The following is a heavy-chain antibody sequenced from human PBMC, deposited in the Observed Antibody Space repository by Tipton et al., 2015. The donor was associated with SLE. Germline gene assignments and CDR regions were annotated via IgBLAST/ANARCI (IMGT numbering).Heavy chain of an antibody. D-gene: IGHD2-2*01. CDR3: ATPLRSSRDAFDI. J-gene: IGHJ3*02. CDR2: IKQDGSEK. Sequence: SLRLSCAASGFTFSSYWMSWVRQAPGKGLEWVANIKQDGSEKYYVDSVKGRFTISRDNAKNSLYLQMNSLRAEDTAVYYCATPLRSSRDAFDIWGQGTMVTVSS. V-gene: IGHV3-7*01. CDR1: GFTFSSYW.